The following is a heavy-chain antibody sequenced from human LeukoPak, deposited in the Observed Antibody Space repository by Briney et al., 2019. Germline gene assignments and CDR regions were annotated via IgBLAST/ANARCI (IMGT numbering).Heavy chain of an antibody. V-gene: IGHV1-69*13. Sequence: SVKVSCKASGGTFSSYAISWVRQAPGQGLEWMGGIIPNFGTANYAQNFQGRVTITADESTSTAYMELSSLRSDDTAVYYCARDDWLGYCSGGSCRFDPWGQGTRVTVCS. CDR2: IIPNFGTA. J-gene: IGHJ5*02. CDR1: GGTFSSYA. D-gene: IGHD2-15*01. CDR3: ARDDWLGYCSGGSCRFDP.